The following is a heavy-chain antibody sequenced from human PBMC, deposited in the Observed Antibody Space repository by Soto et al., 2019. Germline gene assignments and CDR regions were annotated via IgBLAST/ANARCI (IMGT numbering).Heavy chain of an antibody. CDR2: ISGSGGST. D-gene: IGHD6-19*01. J-gene: IGHJ4*02. V-gene: IGHV3-23*01. CDR1: GFTFSSYA. CDR3: AKDIAVAVYYFDY. Sequence: GGSLRLSCAASGFTFSSYAMSWVRQAPGKGLEWVSAISGSGGSTYYADSVKGRFTISRDNSKNTLYLQINSLRAEDTAVYYCAKDIAVAVYYFDYWGQGTLVTVSS.